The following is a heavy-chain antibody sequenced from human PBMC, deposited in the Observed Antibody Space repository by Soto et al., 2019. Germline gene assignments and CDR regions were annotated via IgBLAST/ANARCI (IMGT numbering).Heavy chain of an antibody. Sequence: GESLKISCKGSGYSFTSYWIGWVSQMPGRGLEWMGFIYPGHSDSRYSRSFQGQVTISADKSISTAHLQWGSRKISYSAMYYCGKHGGHSQSSRWYGPLYYGMDVWGKGTPVTVSS. CDR1: GYSFTSYW. CDR3: GKHGGHSQSSRWYGPLYYGMDV. J-gene: IGHJ6*04. V-gene: IGHV5-51*01. D-gene: IGHD6-13*01. CDR2: IYPGHSDS.